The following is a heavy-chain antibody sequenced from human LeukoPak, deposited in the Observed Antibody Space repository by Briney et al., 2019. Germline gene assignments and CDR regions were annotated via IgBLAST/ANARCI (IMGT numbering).Heavy chain of an antibody. J-gene: IGHJ4*02. CDR2: ISYDGSNK. Sequence: TGGSLRLSCAASGFTFSSYAMHWVRQAPGKGLEWVAVISYDGSNKYYADSVKGRFTISRDNSKNTLYLQMNSLRAEDTAVYYCARVRRGYCSSTSCYSGYFDYWGQGTLVTVSS. D-gene: IGHD2-2*01. V-gene: IGHV3-30*01. CDR1: GFTFSSYA. CDR3: ARVRRGYCSSTSCYSGYFDY.